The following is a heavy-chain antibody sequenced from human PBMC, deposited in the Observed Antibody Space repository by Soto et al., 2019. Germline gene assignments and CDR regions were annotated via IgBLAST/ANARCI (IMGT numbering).Heavy chain of an antibody. Sequence: ASVKVSCKASGYTFTSYGISWVRQAPGQGLEWMGWISAYNGNTNYAQKLQGRVNMTTDTSTSTAYMELRRLRSDDTAVYYCARLVFSTGTITYYYYGMEVPGQGTTVTDSS. D-gene: IGHD1-7*01. CDR3: ARLVFSTGTITYYYYGMEV. CDR2: ISAYNGNT. J-gene: IGHJ6*02. V-gene: IGHV1-18*04. CDR1: GYTFTSYG.